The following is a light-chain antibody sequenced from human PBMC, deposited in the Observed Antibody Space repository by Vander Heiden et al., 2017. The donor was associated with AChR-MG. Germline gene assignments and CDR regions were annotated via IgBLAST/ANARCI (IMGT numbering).Light chain of an antibody. CDR3: AKWGDRLSTCV. Sequence: QSASTHPPSAPGTPGQRVPIPCSGSSSNIGSNYLYWYQQFPGTEPKLRSENKNLRPSGVPDRVSGSKTGTTESLGISGLQSEDGAEYDCAKWGDRLSTCVFGGGTKLTVL. J-gene: IGLJ2*01. CDR2: NKN. V-gene: IGLV1-47*02. CDR1: SSNIGSNY.